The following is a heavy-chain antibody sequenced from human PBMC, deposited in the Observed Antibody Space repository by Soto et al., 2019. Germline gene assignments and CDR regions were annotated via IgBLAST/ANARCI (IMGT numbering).Heavy chain of an antibody. CDR3: ARNVPVTALGY. V-gene: IGHV3-66*01. J-gene: IGHJ4*02. CDR1: GVTVGNNY. CDR2: PYSGGDT. Sequence: EVRLVESGGGLVQPGGSLRLSCVASGVTVGNNYMSWVRQAPGKGLEWVSVPYSGGDTRYADSVKGRFTMSRDSTKNTVYLQMDSLRAEDTAVYFCARNVPVTALGYWGQGSLVTVSS. D-gene: IGHD4-17*01.